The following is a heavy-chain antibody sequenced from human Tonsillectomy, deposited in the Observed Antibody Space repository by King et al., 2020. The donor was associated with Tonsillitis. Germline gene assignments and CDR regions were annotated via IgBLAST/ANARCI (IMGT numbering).Heavy chain of an antibody. CDR2: VSNDGSKK. J-gene: IGHJ4*02. Sequence: QVQLVESGGGVVQPGGSLRLSCATSAFTFSYFGMHWVRQAPGKGLEWVAVVSNDGSKKYYADSVKGRFTISRDNSKSTLYLQMSSLRGDDTAVYYCAKRAYNNLAPFDYWGQGTLVSVSS. CDR1: AFTFSYFG. CDR3: AKRAYNNLAPFDY. V-gene: IGHV3-30*18. D-gene: IGHD4-11*01.